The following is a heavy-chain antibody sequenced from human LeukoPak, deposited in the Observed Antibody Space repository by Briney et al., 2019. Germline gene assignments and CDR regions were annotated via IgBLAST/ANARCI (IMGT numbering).Heavy chain of an antibody. D-gene: IGHD1-26*01. V-gene: IGHV3-23*01. CDR3: AKRVVVGATSPYSDFQD. CDR2: ISGSGVIT. J-gene: IGHJ1*01. CDR1: GFTFSSYA. Sequence: PGGSLRLSCVASGFTFSSYAMGWVRQAPGKGLEWVSAISGSGVITHYAGSVKGRFSISRDNSKNTLYLQMDSLRAEDTALYYCAKRVVVGATSPYSDFQDWGQGTLVTVSS.